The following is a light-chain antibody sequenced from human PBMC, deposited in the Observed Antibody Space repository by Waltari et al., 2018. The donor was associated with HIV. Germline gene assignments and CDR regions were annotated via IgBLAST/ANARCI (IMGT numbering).Light chain of an antibody. CDR3: AAWDDSLIGVI. Sequence: QSVLTQPPSASGTPGQRVTISCSGSSSNIGSHSVTWYQQPPGTAPKLRVYTNDQRPSVVPDRFSGSKSGTSASLAITGLQSKDEADYYCAAWDDSLIGVIFGGGTKLTVL. CDR1: SSNIGSHS. V-gene: IGLV1-44*01. J-gene: IGLJ2*01. CDR2: TND.